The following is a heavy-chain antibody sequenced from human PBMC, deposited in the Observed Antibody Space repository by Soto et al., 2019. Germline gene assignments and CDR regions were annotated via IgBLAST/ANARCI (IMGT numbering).Heavy chain of an antibody. CDR2: ISGSGGST. CDR3: ARTTTVIYFDY. J-gene: IGHJ4*02. Sequence: EVQLLESGGGLVQPGGSLRLSCAASGFTLSSYVMSWVRQAPGKGLEWVSAISGSGGSTYYADSVKGRFTISRDNSKNTLYLQMNSLRAEDTAVYYCARTTTVIYFDYWGQGTLVTVSS. V-gene: IGHV3-23*01. CDR1: GFTLSSYV. D-gene: IGHD4-17*01.